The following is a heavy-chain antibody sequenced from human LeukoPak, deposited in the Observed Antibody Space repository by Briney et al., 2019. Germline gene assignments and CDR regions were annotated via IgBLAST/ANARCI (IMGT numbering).Heavy chain of an antibody. CDR1: GFTFSNSA. CDR3: AVDVIYESD. V-gene: IGHV1-58*01. J-gene: IGHJ4*02. D-gene: IGHD2/OR15-2a*01. Sequence: SVKVSCKASGFTFSNSAVQWVRQARGQRLEWIGWIVVGSGNTNYAQKFQERVTITRDMSTSTAYMELSSLRSEDTAVYYCAVDVIYESDWGQGTLVTVSA. CDR2: IVVGSGNT.